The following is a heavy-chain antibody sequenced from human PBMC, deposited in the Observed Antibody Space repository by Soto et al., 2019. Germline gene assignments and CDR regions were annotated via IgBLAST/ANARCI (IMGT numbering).Heavy chain of an antibody. CDR2: IIPILGIA. D-gene: IGHD6-6*01. CDR1: GGTFSSYT. Sequence: GASVKVSCKASGGTFSSYTISWVRQAPGQGLEWMGRIIPILGIANYAQKFQGRVTITADKSTSTAYMELSSLGSEDTAVYYCARECEYSSSPSDYYYYYMDVWGKGTTVTVSS. J-gene: IGHJ6*03. CDR3: ARECEYSSSPSDYYYYYMDV. V-gene: IGHV1-69*04.